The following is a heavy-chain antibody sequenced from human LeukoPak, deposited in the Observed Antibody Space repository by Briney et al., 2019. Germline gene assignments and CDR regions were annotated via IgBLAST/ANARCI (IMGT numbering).Heavy chain of an antibody. CDR1: SSSISSGSISNYY. J-gene: IGHJ6*02. V-gene: IGHV4-61*01. CDR2: IYYNGST. CDR3: ARDPYGATGGAGMDV. Sequence: SETLSLTCTVSSSSISSGSISNYYWSWIRQPPGKGLEWIGYIYYNGSTNYNPSLKSRVTISVDASKNQFSLKLSFSLKLSSVTAADTAVYYCARDPYGATGGAGMDVWGQGTTVTVSS. D-gene: IGHD1-14*01.